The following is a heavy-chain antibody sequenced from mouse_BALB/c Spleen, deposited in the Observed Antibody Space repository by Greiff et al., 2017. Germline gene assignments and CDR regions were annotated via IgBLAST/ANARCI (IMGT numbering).Heavy chain of an antibody. CDR1: GYTFTSYW. CDR3: ARSTMIKAMDY. Sequence: QVHVKQSGAELAKPGASVKMSCKASGYTFTSYWMHWVKQRPGQGLEWIGYINPSTGYTEYNQKFKDKATLTADKSSSTAYMQLSSLTSEDSAVYYCARSTMIKAMDYWGQGTSVTVSS. CDR2: INPSTGYT. D-gene: IGHD2-4*01. J-gene: IGHJ4*01. V-gene: IGHV1-7*01.